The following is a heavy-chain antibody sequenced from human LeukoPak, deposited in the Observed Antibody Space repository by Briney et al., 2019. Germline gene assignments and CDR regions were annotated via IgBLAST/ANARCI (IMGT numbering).Heavy chain of an antibody. D-gene: IGHD1-20*01. Sequence: SETLSLTCTVSGGSISSGSYYWSWIRQPAGKGLEWIGRIYTSGSTNYNPSLKSRVTISVDTSKNQFSLKLSSVTAADTAVYYCARLYNSLXXXWGQGTXXXV. V-gene: IGHV4-61*02. J-gene: IGHJ4*02. CDR1: GGSISSGSYY. CDR2: IYTSGST. CDR3: ARLYNSLXXX.